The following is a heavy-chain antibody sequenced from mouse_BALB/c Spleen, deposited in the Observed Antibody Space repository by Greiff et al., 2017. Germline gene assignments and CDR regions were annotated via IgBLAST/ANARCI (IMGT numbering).Heavy chain of an antibody. V-gene: IGHV3-6*02. Sequence: VQLQQSGPGLVKPSQSLSLTCSVTGYSITSGYYWNWIRQFPGNKLEWMGYISYDGSNNYNPSLKNRISITRDTSKNQFFLKLNSVTTEDTATYYCARDSGNYLAWFAYWGQGTLVTVSA. CDR1: GYSITSGYY. CDR3: ARDSGNYLAWFAY. D-gene: IGHD2-1*01. J-gene: IGHJ3*01. CDR2: ISYDGSN.